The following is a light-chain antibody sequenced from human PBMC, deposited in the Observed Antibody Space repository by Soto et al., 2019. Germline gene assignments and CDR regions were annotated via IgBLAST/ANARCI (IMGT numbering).Light chain of an antibody. CDR2: AAS. J-gene: IGKJ5*01. Sequence: EKVMTQSPATLSVSPGERATLSCRASQSVNNNLAWYQQKPGQAPRLLIYAASSRATDIPGRFSGSGSGTEFTLSINSLQSEDFAVYYCQQYGSSPPITLAKGHDWRLN. V-gene: IGKV3-15*01. CDR1: QSVNNN. CDR3: QQYGSSPPIT.